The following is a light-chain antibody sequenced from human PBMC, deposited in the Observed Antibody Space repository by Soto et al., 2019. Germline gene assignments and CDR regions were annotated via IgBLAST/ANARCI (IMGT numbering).Light chain of an antibody. CDR1: QSVYNDF. Sequence: EFVLTQSPGTLSLSPGERATLSCRTSQSVYNDFLAWYQQKPGQAPRLLIYGASYRATGIPDRFSGSGSGTDFTLTISRLEPEDFAVYYCQRHTGSPWTFGPGTKVEIK. V-gene: IGKV3-20*01. CDR3: QRHTGSPWT. J-gene: IGKJ1*01. CDR2: GAS.